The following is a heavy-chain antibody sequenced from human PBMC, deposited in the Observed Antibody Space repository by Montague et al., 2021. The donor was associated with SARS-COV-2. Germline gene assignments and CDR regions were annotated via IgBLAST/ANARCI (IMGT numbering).Heavy chain of an antibody. V-gene: IGHV3-7*01. CDR1: GFTFSFYW. J-gene: IGHJ4*02. Sequence: SLRLSCAASGFTFSFYWMSWVRQAPGKGLEWVASIKQDGSEKYYVDSVKGRFSISRDNAKNSLSLQMNSLGAEEMAVYYCARGGQYYDFWSDFPDYWGQGTLVTVSS. CDR3: ARGGQYYDFWSDFPDY. CDR2: IKQDGSEK. D-gene: IGHD3-3*01.